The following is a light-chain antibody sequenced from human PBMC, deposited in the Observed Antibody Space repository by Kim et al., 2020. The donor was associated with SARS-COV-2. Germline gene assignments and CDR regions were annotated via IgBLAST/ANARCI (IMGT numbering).Light chain of an antibody. CDR3: NSRDSSGNHHYV. Sequence: LGQQVRITCQGDSLRSYYASWYQQKPGQAPVLVIYSKNNRPSGISDRFSGSSSGNTASLTITGAQAEDEADYYCNSRDSSGNHHYVFGTGTKVTVL. CDR2: SKN. V-gene: IGLV3-19*01. CDR1: SLRSYY. J-gene: IGLJ1*01.